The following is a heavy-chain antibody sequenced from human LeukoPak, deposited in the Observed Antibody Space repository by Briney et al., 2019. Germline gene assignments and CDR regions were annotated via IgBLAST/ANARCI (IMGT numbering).Heavy chain of an antibody. CDR1: GFTFSNAW. D-gene: IGHD3-22*01. Sequence: GGSLRLSCAASGFTFSNAWMSWVRQAPGKGLEWVGRIKSKTDGGTTDYAAPVKGRFTISRDDSKNTLYLQVNSLKTEDTAVYYCTTDDYYDSSGYSYYFDYWGQGTLVTVSS. CDR3: TTDDYYDSSGYSYYFDY. J-gene: IGHJ4*02. V-gene: IGHV3-15*01. CDR2: IKSKTDGGTT.